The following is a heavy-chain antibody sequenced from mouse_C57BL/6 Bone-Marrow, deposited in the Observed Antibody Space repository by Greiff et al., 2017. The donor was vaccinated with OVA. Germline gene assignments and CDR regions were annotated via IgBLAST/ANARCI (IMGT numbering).Heavy chain of an antibody. CDR1: GYTFTDYY. CDR2: INPNNGGT. Sequence: EVQLQQSGPELVKPGASVKISCKASGYTFTDYYMNWVKQSHGKSLEWIGDINPNNGGTSYNQKFKGKATLTVDKSSSTAYMELRSLTSEDSAVYYCARRGAYYSNYDWCAYWGQGTLVTVSA. D-gene: IGHD2-5*01. CDR3: ARRGAYYSNYDWCAY. J-gene: IGHJ3*01. V-gene: IGHV1-26*01.